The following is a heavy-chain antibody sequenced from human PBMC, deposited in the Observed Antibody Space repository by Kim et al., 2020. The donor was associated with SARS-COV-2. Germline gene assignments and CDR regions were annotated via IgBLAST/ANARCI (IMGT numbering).Heavy chain of an antibody. V-gene: IGHV4-59*01. D-gene: IGHD3-3*01. Sequence: SETLSLTCTVSGGSISSYYWSWIRQPPGKGLEWIGYIYYSGSTNYNPSLKSRVTISVDTSKNQFSLKLSSVTAADTAVYYCARARNYDFWSGYSYYFDYWGQGTLVTVSS. CDR1: GGSISSYY. CDR2: IYYSGST. J-gene: IGHJ4*02. CDR3: ARARNYDFWSGYSYYFDY.